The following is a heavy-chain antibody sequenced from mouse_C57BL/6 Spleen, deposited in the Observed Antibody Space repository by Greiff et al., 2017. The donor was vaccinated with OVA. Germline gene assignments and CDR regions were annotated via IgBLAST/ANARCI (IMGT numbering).Heavy chain of an antibody. CDR2: IRNKANGYTT. Sequence: EVQLVESGGGLVQPGGSLSLSCAASGFTFTDYYMSWVRQPPGKALEWLGFIRNKANGYTTEYSASVKGRFTISRDNSQSILYLQMNALRAEDSATYYSAQAYNSNHSWYFDVWGTGTTVTVSS. CDR3: AQAYNSNHSWYFDV. CDR1: GFTFTDYY. D-gene: IGHD2-5*01. J-gene: IGHJ1*03. V-gene: IGHV7-3*01.